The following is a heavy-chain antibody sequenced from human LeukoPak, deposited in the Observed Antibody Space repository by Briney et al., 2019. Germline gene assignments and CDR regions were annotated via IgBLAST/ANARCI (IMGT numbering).Heavy chain of an antibody. CDR1: GFIVSSNY. CDR3: AALARDY. D-gene: IGHD3-3*02. J-gene: IGHJ4*02. V-gene: IGHV3-53*01. CDR2: IHNDGST. Sequence: PGGSLRLSCAASGFIVSSNYMTWVRQAPGKGLEWVSVIHNDGSTYYADSVKGRFTISRDNSENTLYLQMNSLRVEDTALYYCAALARDYWGQGILVTVSS.